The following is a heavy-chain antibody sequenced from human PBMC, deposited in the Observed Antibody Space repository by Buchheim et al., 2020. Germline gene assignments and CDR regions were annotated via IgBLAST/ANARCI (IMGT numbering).Heavy chain of an antibody. V-gene: IGHV1-69*08. CDR3: ARELYCSSTSCYTEDYYYYGMDV. CDR1: GGTFSSYT. CDR2: IIPILGIA. Sequence: QVQLVQSGAEVKKPGSSVKVSCKASGGTFSSYTISWVRQAPGQGLEWMGRIIPILGIANYAQKFQGRVTITADKSTSTAYMELRSLRSEDTAVYYCARELYCSSTSCYTEDYYYYGMDVWGQGTT. D-gene: IGHD2-2*02. J-gene: IGHJ6*02.